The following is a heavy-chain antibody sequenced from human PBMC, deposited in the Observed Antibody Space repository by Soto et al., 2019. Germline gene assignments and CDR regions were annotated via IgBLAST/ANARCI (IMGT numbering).Heavy chain of an antibody. CDR2: ISGSGGST. J-gene: IGHJ4*02. D-gene: IGHD5-18*01. V-gene: IGHV3-23*01. Sequence: GGSMRLSCAASGFTFSSYAMSWVRQAPGKGLEWVSAISGSGGSTYYADSVKGRFTISRDNSKNTLYLQMNSLRAEDTAVYYCAINPVDTAMVTFDYWGQGTLVTVSS. CDR3: AINPVDTAMVTFDY. CDR1: GFTFSSYA.